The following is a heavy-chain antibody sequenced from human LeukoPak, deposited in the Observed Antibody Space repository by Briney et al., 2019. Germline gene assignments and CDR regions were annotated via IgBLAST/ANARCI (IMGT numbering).Heavy chain of an antibody. CDR1: GFTFSSYY. CDR2: ISSSGTTI. Sequence: GGSLRLSCAASGFTFSSYYMNWVRQAPGKGLEWVSYISSSGTTIYYADSVKGRFTISRDNAKNSLYLQMNSLRAEDTAVYYCARDYSNCLDYWGQGTLVTVSS. V-gene: IGHV3-48*03. CDR3: ARDYSNCLDY. J-gene: IGHJ4*02. D-gene: IGHD4-11*01.